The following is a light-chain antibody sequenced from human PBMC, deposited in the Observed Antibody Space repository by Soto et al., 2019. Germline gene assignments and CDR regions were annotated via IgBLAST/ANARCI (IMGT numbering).Light chain of an antibody. CDR3: EDRSTWPRAT. V-gene: IGKV3-11*01. CDR2: PAS. CDR1: QNVGPN. Sequence: EMVLTQSPATLSLSPGESATLSCRASQNVGPNCAWYQQKSGQPPRLLIHPASSRATGIPARFSGRESRTDFTPTISSLEPEDIAIYYCEDRSTWPRATFGGGTKVEIK. J-gene: IGKJ4*01.